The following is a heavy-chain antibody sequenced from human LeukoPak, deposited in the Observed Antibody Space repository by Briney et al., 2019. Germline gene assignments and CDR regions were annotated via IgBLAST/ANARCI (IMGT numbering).Heavy chain of an antibody. CDR1: GYSFTSYW. CDR2: IYPGDSDT. D-gene: IGHD2-2*02. CDR3: ARPGYCSSTSCYNGAGAFDI. J-gene: IGHJ3*02. Sequence: GESLMISCKGSGYSFTSYWIGWVRQMPGEGLEWMGIIYPGDSDTRYSPSFQGQVTISADKSISTAYLQWSSLKASDTAMYYCARPGYCSSTSCYNGAGAFDIWGQGTMVTVSS. V-gene: IGHV5-51*01.